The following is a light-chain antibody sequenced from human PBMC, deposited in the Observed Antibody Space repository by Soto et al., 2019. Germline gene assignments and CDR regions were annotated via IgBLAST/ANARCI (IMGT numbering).Light chain of an antibody. Sequence: IVMTQSPATLSVSPGERVTLSCRASQSINSNLAWYQQKPGQPPRLLMFRASIRATGFPARFSGSGSGTEFNITISSLQSEDSAAYYCQQYNKRPRDTFVGGPTVNIX. CDR3: QQYNKRPRDT. CDR1: QSINSN. V-gene: IGKV3-15*01. J-gene: IGKJ4*01. CDR2: RAS.